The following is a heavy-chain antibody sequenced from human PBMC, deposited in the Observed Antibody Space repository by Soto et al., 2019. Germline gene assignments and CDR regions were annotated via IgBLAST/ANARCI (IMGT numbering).Heavy chain of an antibody. CDR2: IKFDGSEK. CDR3: VKDGGYCSSSTCYSPRNHYFDS. V-gene: IGHV3-7*03. Sequence: GGSLRLSCEASGFTFSDYLLSWVRQAPGKGPEWVANIKFDGSEKQYVDFVRGRFTISRDNSRNSLFLQMNSLRAGDTAVYYCVKDGGYCSSSTCYSPRNHYFDSWGQGTLVTVSS. J-gene: IGHJ4*02. D-gene: IGHD2-2*01. CDR1: GFTFSDYL.